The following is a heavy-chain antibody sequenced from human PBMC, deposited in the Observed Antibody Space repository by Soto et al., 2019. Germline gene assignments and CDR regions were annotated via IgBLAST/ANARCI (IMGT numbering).Heavy chain of an antibody. CDR3: AKVIAAKDSRALVDY. CDR1: GFTFSSYG. D-gene: IGHD6-25*01. CDR2: ISYDGSNK. Sequence: QVQLVESGGGVVQPGRSLRLSCAASGFTFSSYGMHWVRQAPGKGLEWVAVISYDGSNKYYVDSVKGRFSISRDNSKNTLYLQMNSLRAEDTAVYYCAKVIAAKDSRALVDYWGQGTLVTVSS. J-gene: IGHJ4*02. V-gene: IGHV3-30*18.